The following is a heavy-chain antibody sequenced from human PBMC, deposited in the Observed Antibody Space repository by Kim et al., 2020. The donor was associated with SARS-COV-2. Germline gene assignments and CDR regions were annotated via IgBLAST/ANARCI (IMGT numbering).Heavy chain of an antibody. V-gene: IGHV4-34*01. CDR3: ARENRSKQWLVPSGDYFDY. CDR1: GGSFSGYY. CDR2: INHSGST. Sequence: SETLSLTCAVYGGSFSGYYWSWIRQPPGKGLEWIGEINHSGSTNYNPSLKSRVTISVDTSKNQFSLKLSSVTAADTAVYYCARENRSKQWLVPSGDYFDYWGQGTLVTVSS. J-gene: IGHJ4*02. D-gene: IGHD6-19*01.